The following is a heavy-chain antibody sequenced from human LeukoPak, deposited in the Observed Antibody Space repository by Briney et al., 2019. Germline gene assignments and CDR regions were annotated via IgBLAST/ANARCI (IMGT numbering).Heavy chain of an antibody. CDR3: AKDRRIAAAGYYFDY. D-gene: IGHD6-13*01. V-gene: IGHV3-11*01. CDR2: ISSSGSTI. Sequence: GGSLRLSCAASGFTFSDYYMSWIRQAPGKGLEWVSYISSSGSTIYYADSVKGRFTISRDNAKSSLYLQMNSLRAEDTALYYCAKDRRIAAAGYYFDYWGQGTLVTVSS. CDR1: GFTFSDYY. J-gene: IGHJ4*02.